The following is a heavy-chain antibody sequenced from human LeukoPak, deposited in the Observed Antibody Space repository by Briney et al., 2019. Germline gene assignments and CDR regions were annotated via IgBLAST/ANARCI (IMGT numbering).Heavy chain of an antibody. V-gene: IGHV1-18*01. CDR2: ISAYNGNT. J-gene: IGHJ6*02. CDR3: ARDLGRITIFGVVLYAMDV. D-gene: IGHD3-3*01. Sequence: ASVKVSCKASGYTFTSYGISWVRQAPGQGVEGMGWISAYNGNTNYAQKLQGRVTMTTDTSTSTAYMELRSLRSDDTAVYYCARDLGRITIFGVVLYAMDVWGQGTTVTVSS. CDR1: GYTFTSYG.